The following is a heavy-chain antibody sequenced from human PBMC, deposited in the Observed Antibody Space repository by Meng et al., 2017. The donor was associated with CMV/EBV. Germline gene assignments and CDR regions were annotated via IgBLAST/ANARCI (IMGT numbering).Heavy chain of an antibody. CDR2: IYHSGST. CDR1: GGSSRSSNW. Sequence: CAVSGGSSRSSNWWSWVRQPPGKGLEWIGEIYHSGSTNYNPSLKSRVTISVDKSKNQFSLKLSSVTAADTAVYYCASEVGATTAFDYWGQGTLVTVSS. V-gene: IGHV4-4*02. D-gene: IGHD1-26*01. J-gene: IGHJ4*02. CDR3: ASEVGATTAFDY.